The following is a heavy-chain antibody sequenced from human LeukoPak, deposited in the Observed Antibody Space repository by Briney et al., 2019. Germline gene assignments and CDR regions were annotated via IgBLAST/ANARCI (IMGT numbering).Heavy chain of an antibody. J-gene: IGHJ5*02. V-gene: IGHV7-4-1*02. CDR2: INTNTGNP. CDR1: GYTFTSYA. Sequence: ASVKVSCKASGYTFTSYAMNWVRQAPGQGLEWMGWINTNTGNPTYAQGFTGRFVFSLDTSVSTAYLQISSPKAEDTAVYYCARYCGDDFWSGYNWFDPWGQGTLVTVSS. CDR3: ARYCGDDFWSGYNWFDP. D-gene: IGHD3-3*01.